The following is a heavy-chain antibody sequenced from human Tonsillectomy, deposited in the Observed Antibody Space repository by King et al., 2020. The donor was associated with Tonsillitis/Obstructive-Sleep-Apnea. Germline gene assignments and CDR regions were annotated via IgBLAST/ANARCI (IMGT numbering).Heavy chain of an antibody. CDR1: RGSVSSGGYY. V-gene: IGHV4-61*08. J-gene: IGHJ4*02. Sequence: VQLQESGPGLVKPSETLSLTCTVSRGSVSSGGYYWSWIRQPPRKGLEWIGYIYYSGSTDYNPSLKSRVTISVHTSKNQFSLRLSSVTAADTAVYYCARDQTNCSTTACSDYFDYWGQGTLVTVSS. CDR2: IYYSGST. CDR3: ARDQTNCSTTACSDYFDY. D-gene: IGHD2-2*01.